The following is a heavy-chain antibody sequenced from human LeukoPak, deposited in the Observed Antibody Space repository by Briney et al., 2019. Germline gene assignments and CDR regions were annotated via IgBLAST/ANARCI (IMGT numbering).Heavy chain of an antibody. CDR1: GFTFSSYS. D-gene: IGHD6-6*01. V-gene: IGHV3-21*01. CDR3: ARQYSSSWDFDY. J-gene: IGHJ4*02. CDR2: ISSSGSYI. Sequence: PGGSLRLSCAASGFTFSSYSMNWVRQAPGKGLEWVSSISSSGSYIYYADSVKGRFTISRDNAKNLLYLQMNSLRAEDTAVYYCARQYSSSWDFDYWGQGTLVTVSS.